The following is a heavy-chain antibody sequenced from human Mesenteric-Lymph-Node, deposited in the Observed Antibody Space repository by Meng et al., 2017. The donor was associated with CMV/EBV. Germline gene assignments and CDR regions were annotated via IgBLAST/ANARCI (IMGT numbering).Heavy chain of an antibody. CDR3: ARGSSVTGLVY. Sequence: SCAASGFTFSNYWTHWVRQAPGKGLVWVSHISSDGSSTTYADSVKGRFTISRDNAKNALYLQMNSLRAEDTAVYYCARGSSVTGLVYWGQGTLVTVSS. J-gene: IGHJ4*02. D-gene: IGHD4-17*01. CDR1: GFTFSNYW. V-gene: IGHV3-74*01. CDR2: ISSDGSST.